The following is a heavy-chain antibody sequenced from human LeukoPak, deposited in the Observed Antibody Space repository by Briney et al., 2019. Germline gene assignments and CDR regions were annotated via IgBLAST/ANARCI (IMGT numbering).Heavy chain of an antibody. V-gene: IGHV3-21*01. CDR1: GLTFSSYS. CDR3: AREYYDFWSGYYTYGAFDI. CDR2: ISSSSSYI. D-gene: IGHD3-3*01. J-gene: IGHJ3*02. Sequence: GGSLRLSCAASGLTFSSYSMNWVRQAPGKGLEWVSSISSSSSYIYYADSVKGRFTISRDNAKNSLYMQMNSLRAEDTAVYYCAREYYDFWSGYYTYGAFDIWGQGTMVTVSS.